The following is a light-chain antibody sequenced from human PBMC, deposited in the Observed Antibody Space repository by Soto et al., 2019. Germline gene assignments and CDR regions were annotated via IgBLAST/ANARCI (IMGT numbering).Light chain of an antibody. CDR1: QSVSSSY. CDR3: QKYGSSPQT. Sequence: EIVLTQSPGTLSLSPGERATLSCRASQSVSSSYLAWYQQKPGQAPRLLIYGASSRATGIPDRFSGSGSVTDFTLTISRLEPEDFAVYYCQKYGSSPQTFGQGTKLEIK. V-gene: IGKV3-20*01. CDR2: GAS. J-gene: IGKJ2*01.